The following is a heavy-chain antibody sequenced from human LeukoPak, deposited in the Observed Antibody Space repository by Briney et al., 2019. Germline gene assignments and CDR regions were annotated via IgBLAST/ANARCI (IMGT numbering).Heavy chain of an antibody. V-gene: IGHV4-59*12. CDR2: IYYSGST. Sequence: KTSETLSLTCTVSGGSISSYYWSWIRQPPGKGLEWIGYIYYSGSTNYNPSLKSRVTISVDTSKNQFSLKLSSVTAADTAVYYCASLSLVWNFDYWGQGTLVTVSS. J-gene: IGHJ4*02. D-gene: IGHD6-6*01. CDR1: GGSISSYY. CDR3: ASLSLVWNFDY.